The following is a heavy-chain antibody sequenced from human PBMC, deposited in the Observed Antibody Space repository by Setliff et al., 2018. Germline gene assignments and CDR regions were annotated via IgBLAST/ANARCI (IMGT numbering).Heavy chain of an antibody. V-gene: IGHV4-59*02. Sequence: SETLSLTCPVSGGSVNSHYWSWIRQPPGKGLEWIGFIFYSGDTKSNPSLKSRVTMSVDTSKNQFSLRLTSVTAADTAVYYCARDRTFYGSGTYTRWFDYWGQGTLVTVSS. J-gene: IGHJ4*02. D-gene: IGHD3-10*01. CDR2: IFYSGDT. CDR3: ARDRTFYGSGTYTRWFDY. CDR1: GGSVNSHY.